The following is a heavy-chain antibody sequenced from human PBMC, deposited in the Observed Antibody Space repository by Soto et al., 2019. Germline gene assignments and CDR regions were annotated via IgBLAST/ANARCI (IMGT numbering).Heavy chain of an antibody. J-gene: IGHJ4*02. D-gene: IGHD4-17*01. CDR3: AKESKPEHYGDTLFDH. V-gene: IGHV3-23*01. CDR1: GFSFSNYA. Sequence: EVQLLESGGGLVQLGGSLRLSCEASGFSFSNYALSWVRQAPGKGLEWVSTFSAGGRAYYADSVKGRFTIAKDFSKNTLHLQTNSLRAEDSAVYFCAKESKPEHYGDTLFDHWGQGTRVTVSS. CDR2: FSAGGRA.